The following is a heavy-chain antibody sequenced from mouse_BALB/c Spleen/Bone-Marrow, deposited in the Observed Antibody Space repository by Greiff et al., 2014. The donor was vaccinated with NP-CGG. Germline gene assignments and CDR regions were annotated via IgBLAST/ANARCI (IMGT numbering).Heavy chain of an antibody. J-gene: IGHJ2*01. D-gene: IGHD2-2*01. CDR3: ASYVYGYYFDY. CDR2: IDPANGNT. V-gene: IGHV14-3*02. CDR1: GFNIKDTY. Sequence: VQLKQSGAELVKPGASVKLSCTASGFNIKDTYMHWVKQRPEQGLEWIGRIDPANGNTKYDPKFQGKATKTADTSSNTAYLQLSSLTSEDTAVYYCASYVYGYYFDYWGQGTTLTVSS.